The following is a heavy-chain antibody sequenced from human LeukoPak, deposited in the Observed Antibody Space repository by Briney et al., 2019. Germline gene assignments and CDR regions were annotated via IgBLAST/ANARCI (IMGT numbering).Heavy chain of an antibody. D-gene: IGHD2-2*01. Sequence: PGGSLRLSCTASGFPFSTYSMNWVRQAPGKGLKWVSYISSVSRTIHYADSVKGRFTISRDNGKNSLYLQVNSLRAEDTAIYYCATSTPDAFDFWGQGTMVTVSS. CDR1: GFPFSTYS. CDR2: ISSVSRTI. J-gene: IGHJ3*01. CDR3: ATSTPDAFDF. V-gene: IGHV3-48*01.